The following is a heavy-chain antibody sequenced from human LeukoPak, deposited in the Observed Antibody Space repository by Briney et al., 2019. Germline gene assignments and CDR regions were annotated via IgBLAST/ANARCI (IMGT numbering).Heavy chain of an antibody. J-gene: IGHJ4*02. CDR1: GFTFSSYA. CDR3: AKEGGRLVVADFFDY. Sequence: GGSLRLSCAASGFTFSSYAMHWVRQSPGKGLEWVAVISYDGNYQYYADSVKGRFTISRDNSMNTVYVQMNSLRVEDTAVYCCAKEGGRLVVADFFDYWGQGTLVSVSS. V-gene: IGHV3-30-3*02. D-gene: IGHD3-22*01. CDR2: ISYDGNYQ.